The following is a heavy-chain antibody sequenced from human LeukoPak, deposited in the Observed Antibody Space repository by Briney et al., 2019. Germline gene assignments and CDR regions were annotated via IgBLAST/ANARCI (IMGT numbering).Heavy chain of an antibody. J-gene: IGHJ4*02. D-gene: IGHD6-13*01. Sequence: GGSLRLSCAASGFTFTTYALNWVRQTPGKGLEWVSTISGSGGTTYYADSVKGRFTISRDISKNTLYLQMNSLRAEDTAVYYCAGRGTAAGFDYWGQGTLVTVSS. CDR3: AGRGTAAGFDY. V-gene: IGHV3-23*01. CDR2: ISGSGGTT. CDR1: GFTFTTYA.